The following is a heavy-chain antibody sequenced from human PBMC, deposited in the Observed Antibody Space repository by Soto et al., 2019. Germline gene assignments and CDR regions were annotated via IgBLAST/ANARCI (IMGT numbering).Heavy chain of an antibody. Sequence: SETLSLTCTVSGGSISSSSYYWSWIRQPPGKGLEWIGYIYYSGSTNYNPSLRSRVTISVDTSKNQFSLKLSSVTAADTAVYYCARLKSYSGSFPFDYWGQGTLVTVSS. CDR3: ARLKSYSGSFPFDY. D-gene: IGHD1-26*01. CDR2: IYYSGST. J-gene: IGHJ4*02. V-gene: IGHV4-61*01. CDR1: GGSISSSSYY.